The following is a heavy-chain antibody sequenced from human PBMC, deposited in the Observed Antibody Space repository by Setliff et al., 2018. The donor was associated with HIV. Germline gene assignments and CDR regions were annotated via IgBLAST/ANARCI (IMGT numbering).Heavy chain of an antibody. CDR2: ISATGTSV. D-gene: IGHD5-12*01. Sequence: PGGSLRLSCAASGFTFSAWTMNWVRQAPGKGLEWISYISATGTSVYYADSVKGRFTISRDNARNSLHLQMNSLRAEDTALYYCARGGGYDRIDYWGQGTLVTVSS. CDR3: ARGGGYDRIDY. CDR1: GFTFSAWT. V-gene: IGHV3-48*01. J-gene: IGHJ4*02.